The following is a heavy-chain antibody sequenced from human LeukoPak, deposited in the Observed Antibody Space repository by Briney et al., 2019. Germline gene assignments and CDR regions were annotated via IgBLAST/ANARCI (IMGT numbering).Heavy chain of an antibody. V-gene: IGHV1-8*02. J-gene: IGHJ5*02. D-gene: IGHD2-2*01. Sequence: GESLKISCKGSGYSFTSYWIGWVRQATGQGLEWLGWMNPNSGNTAYAQRFQGRVTMTRNTSISTAYMELSSLRSEDTAVYYCARAPRAMAAPFDPWGQGTLVTVSS. CDR1: GYSFTSYW. CDR2: MNPNSGNT. CDR3: ARAPRAMAAPFDP.